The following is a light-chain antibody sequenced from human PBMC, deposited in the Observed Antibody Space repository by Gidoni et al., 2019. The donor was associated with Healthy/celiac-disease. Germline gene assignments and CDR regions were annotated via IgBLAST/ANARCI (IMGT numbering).Light chain of an antibody. Sequence: EIVMTQSPPTLSVSPGARATLSCRASQSVSSNLAWYQQKPGQAPRLLIYGASTRATGIPARFSGSGSGTEFTLTISSLQSEDFAVYYCQQYNTWPSWTFGQGTKVEIK. CDR3: QQYNTWPSWT. CDR1: QSVSSN. V-gene: IGKV3-15*01. CDR2: GAS. J-gene: IGKJ1*01.